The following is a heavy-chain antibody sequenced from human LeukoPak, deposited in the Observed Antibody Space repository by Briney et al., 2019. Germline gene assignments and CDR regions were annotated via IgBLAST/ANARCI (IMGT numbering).Heavy chain of an antibody. Sequence: SETLSLTCTVSAGSISSSSHHWGWIRQSPGKGLEWIGSVYYGRTTYYNPSLNRRVTIFVVTSKNQLSLQLNSVTAADTAVYYCVRHDGRSGGTMGALDSWGQDPWSPSPQ. CDR3: VRHDGRSGGTMGALDS. D-gene: IGHD4-23*01. V-gene: IGHV4-39*01. J-gene: IGHJ5*01. CDR1: AGSISSSSHH. CDR2: VYYGRTT.